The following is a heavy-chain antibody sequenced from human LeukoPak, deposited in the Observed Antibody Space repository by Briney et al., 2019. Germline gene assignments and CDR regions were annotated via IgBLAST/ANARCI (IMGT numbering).Heavy chain of an antibody. CDR2: FDPEVGET. J-gene: IGHJ4*02. V-gene: IGHV1-24*01. Sequence: GASVKVSCKVSGYTLTELSMHWVRQAPGKGLEWMGGFDPEVGETIYAQKFQGRVTMTEDTSTDTAYMELSSLRSEDTAVYYCATEEGGPKWEPRVAFDYWGQGTLVTVSS. CDR1: GYTLTELS. CDR3: ATEEGGPKWEPRVAFDY. D-gene: IGHD1-26*01.